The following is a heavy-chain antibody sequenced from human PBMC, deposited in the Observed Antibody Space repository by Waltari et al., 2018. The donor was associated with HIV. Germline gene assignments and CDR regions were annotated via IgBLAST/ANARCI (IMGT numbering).Heavy chain of an antibody. D-gene: IGHD6-13*01. J-gene: IGHJ6*02. CDR1: GFTVRYKY. V-gene: IGHV3-66*01. CDR3: ARSAEKQQFSIIHYYYYYPMDV. Sequence: VESGGGKVRPGGFLGFSCEACGFTVRYKYLLWVRQPQGRGLEWISIMYSDGSTNYADSVRGRFTISRDTSNNTLFLEMKRLRAEDTAVYYCARSAEKQQFSIIHYYYYYPMDVWGQGTTVTVSS. CDR2: MYSDGST.